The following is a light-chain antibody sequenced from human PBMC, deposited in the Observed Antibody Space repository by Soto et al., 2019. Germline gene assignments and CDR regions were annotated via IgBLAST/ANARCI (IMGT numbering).Light chain of an antibody. CDR2: EVT. J-gene: IGLJ2*01. CDR3: SSYGGNNNVV. Sequence: QSALTQPPSASGSPGQSVTISCTGTSSDVGGYNYVSWYQQHPGNAPKLMIYEVTKRPSGVPDRFSGSKSGNTASLTVSGLQVEDEADYYCSSYGGNNNVVFGGGTKLTVL. V-gene: IGLV2-8*01. CDR1: SSDVGGYNY.